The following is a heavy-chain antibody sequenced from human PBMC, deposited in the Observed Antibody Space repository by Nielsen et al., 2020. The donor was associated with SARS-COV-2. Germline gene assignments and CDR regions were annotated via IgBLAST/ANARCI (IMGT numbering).Heavy chain of an antibody. V-gene: IGHV3-30*18. D-gene: IGHD3-22*01. CDR3: AKDLYYYDSSGYYPGY. CDR1: GFTFSGYG. Sequence: GGSLRLSCAASGFTFSGYGMHWVRQAPGKGLEWVAVISYDGSNKYYADSVKGRFTISRDNSKNTLYLQMNSLRAEDTAVYYCAKDLYYYDSSGYYPGYWGQGTLVTVSS. CDR2: ISYDGSNK. J-gene: IGHJ4*02.